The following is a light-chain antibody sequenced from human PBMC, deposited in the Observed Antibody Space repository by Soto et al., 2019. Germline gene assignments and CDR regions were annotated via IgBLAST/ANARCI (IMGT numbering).Light chain of an antibody. CDR2: DAY. J-gene: IGKJ1*01. V-gene: IGKV1-5*01. CDR1: QSISRW. CDR3: QQFNTYPWT. Sequence: DIQLTQSPSTLSASVRDIVTISCWASQSISRWLAWYQQKPGQDPKLLMYDAYRLESGVPSRFGGSGSGTEVTLTISSLEPDDFATYYCQQFNTYPWTFGLGTKVESK.